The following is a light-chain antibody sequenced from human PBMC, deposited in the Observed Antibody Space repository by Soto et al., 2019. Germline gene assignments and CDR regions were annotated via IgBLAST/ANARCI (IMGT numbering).Light chain of an antibody. CDR2: DAS. CDR1: QIVNSN. Sequence: EIVMKQSPATLSVSPGERATLSCRASQIVNSNLAWYRQKPGQAPRLLISDASTWATGVPARFSGSGSGTEFTLPISSLQSEDSGIYYCQQYNFWPPLTFGGGTKVEIK. J-gene: IGKJ4*01. V-gene: IGKV3-15*01. CDR3: QQYNFWPPLT.